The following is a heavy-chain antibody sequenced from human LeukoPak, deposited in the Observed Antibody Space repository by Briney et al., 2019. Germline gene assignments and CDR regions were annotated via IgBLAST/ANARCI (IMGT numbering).Heavy chain of an antibody. D-gene: IGHD3-10*01. CDR3: TRHHSVRQLWFWYFDL. J-gene: IGHJ4*02. CDR1: GGSFNPRSDF. CDR2: ISYSGST. Sequence: PSETLSLTCALSGGSFNPRSDFWGWIRQPPGKGLEWIGSISYSGSTYYSLSLRSRVSISVDTSKNQFSLKLTSVTAADTAMYYCTRHHSVRQLWFWYFDLWGQGSLVTVSS. V-gene: IGHV4-39*01.